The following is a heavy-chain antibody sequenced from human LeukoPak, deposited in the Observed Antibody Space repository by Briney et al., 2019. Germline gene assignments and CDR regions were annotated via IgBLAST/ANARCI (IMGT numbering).Heavy chain of an antibody. D-gene: IGHD1-26*01. CDR1: GFTFSSYW. V-gene: IGHV3-7*01. CDR3: ARVGGRGSYYGRGYFDY. Sequence: PGGSLRLSCAASGFTFSSYWMSWVRQAPGKGLEWVANIKQDGSEKYYVDSVKGRFTISRDNAKNTLFLQMNSLRAEDTAVYYCARVGGRGSYYGRGYFDYWGQGTLVTVSS. CDR2: IKQDGSEK. J-gene: IGHJ4*02.